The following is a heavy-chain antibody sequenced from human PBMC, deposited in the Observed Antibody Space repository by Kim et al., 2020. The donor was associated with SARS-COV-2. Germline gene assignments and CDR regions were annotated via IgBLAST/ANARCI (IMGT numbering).Heavy chain of an antibody. CDR1: GGTFSSYA. V-gene: IGHV1-69*13. CDR2: IIPIFGTA. Sequence: SVKVSCKASGGTFSSYAISWVRQAPGQGLEWMGGIIPIFGTANYAQKFQGRVTITADESTSTAYMELSSLRSEDTAVYYCARDSRFGELWGHKWFDPWGQGTLVTVSS. J-gene: IGHJ5*02. D-gene: IGHD3-10*01. CDR3: ARDSRFGELWGHKWFDP.